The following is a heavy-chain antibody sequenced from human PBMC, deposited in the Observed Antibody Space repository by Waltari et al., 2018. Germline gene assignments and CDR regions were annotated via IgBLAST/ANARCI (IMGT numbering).Heavy chain of an antibody. CDR2: IIPIFGTT. CDR1: GGTFSTFL. D-gene: IGHD3-22*01. Sequence: QVQLVQSGAEVKKPGSSVKVSCKVSGGTFSTFLITWVRQAPGQGPEWMGGIIPIFGTTNNAQKFQGRVTITADESTSTAYMELSSLRSEDTAMFYCAREYDSSGYQWFDPWGQGTLVTVSS. V-gene: IGHV1-69*12. J-gene: IGHJ5*02. CDR3: AREYDSSGYQWFDP.